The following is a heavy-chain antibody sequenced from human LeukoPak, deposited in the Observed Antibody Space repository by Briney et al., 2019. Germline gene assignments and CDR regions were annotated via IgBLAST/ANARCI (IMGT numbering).Heavy chain of an antibody. D-gene: IGHD3-16*01. V-gene: IGHV5-51*01. J-gene: IGHJ4*02. CDR1: GYSSTSYW. Sequence: ESLMISCKGSGYSSTSYWIGWVRQMPGKGLEWMGINYPGGSDTRYSPSFQGQVTISADKSISTAYLQWSSLKASDTAMYYCARSGPRAQTFNYGVGYFDYWGQGTLVTVSS. CDR2: NYPGGSDT. CDR3: ARSGPRAQTFNYGVGYFDY.